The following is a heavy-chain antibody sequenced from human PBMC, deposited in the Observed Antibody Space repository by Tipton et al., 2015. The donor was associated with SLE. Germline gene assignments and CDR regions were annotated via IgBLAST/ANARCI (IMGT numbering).Heavy chain of an antibody. CDR1: GFTFDDYA. D-gene: IGHD3-22*01. V-gene: IGHV3-9*01. CDR2: ISWNSGSI. CDR3: AKGSYYDSSGSPLFDY. Sequence: SLRLSCAASGFTFDDYAMHWVRQAPGKGLEWVSGISWNSGSIGYADSVKGRFTISRDNSKNTLYLQMNSLRAEDTAVYYCAKGSYYDSSGSPLFDYWGQGTLVTVSS. J-gene: IGHJ4*02.